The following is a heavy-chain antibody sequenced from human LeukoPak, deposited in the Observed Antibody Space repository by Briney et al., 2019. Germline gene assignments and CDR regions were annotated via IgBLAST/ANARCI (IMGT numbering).Heavy chain of an antibody. J-gene: IGHJ4*02. D-gene: IGHD1-26*01. CDR1: GGSFSGYY. CDR2: INHSGST. V-gene: IGHV4-34*01. Sequence: SETLSLTCAVYGGSFSGYYWSWIRQPPGKGLEWIGEINHSGSTNYNPSLKSRVTISVDTSKNQFSLKLSSVTAADTAVYYCARGFSNSGSYYDYWGQGTLVTVSS. CDR3: ARGFSNSGSYYDY.